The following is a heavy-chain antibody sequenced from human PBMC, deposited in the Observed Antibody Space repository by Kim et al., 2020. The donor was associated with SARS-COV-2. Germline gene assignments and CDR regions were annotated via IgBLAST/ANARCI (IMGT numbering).Heavy chain of an antibody. V-gene: IGHV3-53*04. CDR1: GFIVSSNY. J-gene: IGHJ6*02. CDR2: IYSGGRT. CDR3: ARDDASYGMDV. Sequence: GGSLRLSCAASGFIVSSNYMSWVRQAPGKGLEWVSVIYSGGRTYYADSVKDRFTISRHNSKNTLYLQMNSLRAEDTAVYYCARDDASYGMDVWGQGTTVTVSS.